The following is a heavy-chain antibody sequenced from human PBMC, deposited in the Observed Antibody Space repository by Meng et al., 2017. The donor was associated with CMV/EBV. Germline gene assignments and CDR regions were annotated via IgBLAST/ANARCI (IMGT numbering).Heavy chain of an antibody. CDR3: ATGLGEDGDYTGDF. D-gene: IGHD4-17*01. J-gene: IGHJ4*02. CDR2: IYSGGTS. CDR1: GLTVSSTY. Sequence: GESLKISCVVSGLTVSSTYMSWVRQAPGTGLEWVSVIYSGGTSYHADSVKGRFTISRDNSKNTVFLQMNSLRAEDTAVYYCATGLGEDGDYTGDFWGQGTLVTVSS. V-gene: IGHV3-53*01.